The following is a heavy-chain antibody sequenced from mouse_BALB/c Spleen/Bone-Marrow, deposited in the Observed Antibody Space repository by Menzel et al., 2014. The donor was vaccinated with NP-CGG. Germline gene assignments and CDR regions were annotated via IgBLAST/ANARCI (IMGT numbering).Heavy chain of an antibody. V-gene: IGHV1-82*01. D-gene: IGHD4-1*01. J-gene: IGHJ4*01. CDR2: IYPGDGDT. CDR3: ARTGIGLDY. CDR1: GYAFNLSW. Sequence: VQLQQSGPELVKPGASVKISCKASGYAFNLSWMNWAKQRPGQGLEWIGRIYPGDGDTSYNGKFKGKATLTADKSSSTAYMQLINRTSVDSAVYFCARTGIGLDYWGQGTSVAVSS.